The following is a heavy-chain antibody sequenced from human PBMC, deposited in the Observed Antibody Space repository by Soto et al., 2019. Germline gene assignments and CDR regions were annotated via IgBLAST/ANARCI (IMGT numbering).Heavy chain of an antibody. J-gene: IGHJ4*02. D-gene: IGHD3-3*01. V-gene: IGHV4-61*01. Sequence: SETLSLTCTVSGGCFNSGSYSCIWIRQPPVNGLEWIGYVYHTERTSYNPSLKSRVSISMDTSKNQFSLNLDSVTAADTAVYFCARDFAYFDSWGQGTLVTVSS. CDR2: VYHTERT. CDR3: ARDFAYFDS. CDR1: GGCFNSGSYS.